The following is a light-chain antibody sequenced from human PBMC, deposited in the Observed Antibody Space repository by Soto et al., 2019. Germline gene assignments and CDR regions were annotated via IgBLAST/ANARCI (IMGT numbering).Light chain of an antibody. CDR3: PNYGYSPIT. J-gene: IGKJ5*01. Sequence: EIVMTQSPATLSVSPGERATLSCRASQSVSSNLAWYQQKPGQAPRLLIYGASTRAPGIPDRFSGSGSRTDFTLTISRLSPEYFAVYYSPNYGYSPITFGQGPRLEIK. CDR2: GAS. V-gene: IGKV3D-15*01. CDR1: QSVSSN.